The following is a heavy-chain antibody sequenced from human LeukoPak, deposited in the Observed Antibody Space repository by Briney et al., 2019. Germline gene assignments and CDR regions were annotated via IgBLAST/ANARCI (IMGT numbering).Heavy chain of an antibody. Sequence: GGSLRLSCTVSGLRFSTYAMSWVRQAPGKGLEWVSSISGSGGSTYYADSVKGRFTVSRDNSKNTVYLELNSLRAEDRAIYFCARGGQNFDFWRFDYWGQGTLVTVSS. J-gene: IGHJ4*02. CDR2: ISGSGGST. V-gene: IGHV3-23*01. D-gene: IGHD3-3*01. CDR1: GLRFSTYA. CDR3: ARGGQNFDFWRFDY.